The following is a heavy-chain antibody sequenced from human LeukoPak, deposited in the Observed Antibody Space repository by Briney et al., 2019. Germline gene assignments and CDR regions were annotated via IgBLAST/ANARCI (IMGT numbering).Heavy chain of an antibody. V-gene: IGHV4-39*01. CDR3: ARGQQLVLGFFDY. CDR2: IYYSGST. Sequence: SETLSLTCTVSGGSISSSSYYWGWIRQPPGKGLEWIGSIYYSGSTYYKPSLKSRVTISVDTSKNQFSLKLSSVTAADTAVYYCARGQQLVLGFFDYWGQGTLVTVSS. D-gene: IGHD6-13*01. J-gene: IGHJ4*02. CDR1: GGSISSSSYY.